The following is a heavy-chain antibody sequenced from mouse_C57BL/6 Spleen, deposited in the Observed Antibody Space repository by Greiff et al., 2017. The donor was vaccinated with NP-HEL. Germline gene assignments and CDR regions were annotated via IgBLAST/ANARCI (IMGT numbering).Heavy chain of an antibody. J-gene: IGHJ4*01. CDR2: IDPSDSYT. D-gene: IGHD1-1*01. Sequence: LQQPGAELVMPGASVKLSCKASGYTFTSYWMHWVKQRPGQGLEWIGEIDPSDSYTNYNQKFKGKSTLTVDKSSSTAYMQLSSLTSEDAAVYYCARGYGSSHYAMDYWGQGTSVTVSS. V-gene: IGHV1-69*01. CDR1: GYTFTSYW. CDR3: ARGYGSSHYAMDY.